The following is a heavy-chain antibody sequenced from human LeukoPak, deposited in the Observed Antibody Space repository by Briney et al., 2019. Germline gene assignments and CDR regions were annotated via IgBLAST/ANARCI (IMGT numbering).Heavy chain of an antibody. CDR2: MNPNSGNT. J-gene: IGHJ6*02. Sequence: GASVKVSCKASGYTFTSYDINWVRQATGQGLEWMGWMNPNSGNTGYAQKFQGRVTMTRNTSISTAYMELSSLRSEDTAVYYCARGGYCSSTSCYTPFYYYYGMDVWGQGTTVTVSS. V-gene: IGHV1-8*01. D-gene: IGHD2-2*02. CDR3: ARGGYCSSTSCYTPFYYYYGMDV. CDR1: GYTFTSYD.